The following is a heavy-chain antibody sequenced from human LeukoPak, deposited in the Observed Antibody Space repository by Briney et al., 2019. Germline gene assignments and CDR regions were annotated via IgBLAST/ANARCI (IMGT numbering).Heavy chain of an antibody. V-gene: IGHV3-21*01. D-gene: IGHD3-10*01. Sequence: GGSLRLSCAASGFTFSTYNMNWVRQAPGKGLEWVSSISTSSRDIYYADSVKARFTISRDNAKNSLYLQMNSLRAEDTAVYYCARPSNYHGPGNYFPSDYWGQGTLVTVSS. CDR3: ARPSNYHGPGNYFPSDY. CDR2: ISTSSRDI. CDR1: GFTFSTYN. J-gene: IGHJ4*02.